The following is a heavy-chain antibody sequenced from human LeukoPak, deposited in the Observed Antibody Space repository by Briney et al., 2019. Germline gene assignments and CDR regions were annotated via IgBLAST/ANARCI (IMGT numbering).Heavy chain of an antibody. CDR2: INSDGSST. CDR1: GFTFSSYW. D-gene: IGHD3-22*01. J-gene: IGHJ2*01. CDR3: ARDSTSDSSGYYPSSYWYFDL. Sequence: PGGSLRLSCAASGFTFSSYWMHWVRQAPGKGLVWVSRINSDGSSTSYADSVKGRFTISRDNAKNTLYLQMNSLRAEDTAVYYCARDSTSDSSGYYPSSYWYFDLWGRGTLVTVSS. V-gene: IGHV3-74*01.